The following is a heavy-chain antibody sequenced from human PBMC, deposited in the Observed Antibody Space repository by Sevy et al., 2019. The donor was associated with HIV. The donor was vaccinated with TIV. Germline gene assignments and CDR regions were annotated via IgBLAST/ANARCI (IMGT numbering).Heavy chain of an antibody. J-gene: IGHJ3*01. V-gene: IGHV3-11*06. CDR1: GFTFGDYY. Sequence: GGCLRLSCVGSGFTFGDYYISWIRQAPGKGLECVAYISSRSSFTNYTDSVRGRFTISRDNAKNEVFLQMNRLRAEDTGVYYCARGAYDVWGQGTTVTVSS. CDR2: ISSRSSFT. CDR3: ARGAYDV.